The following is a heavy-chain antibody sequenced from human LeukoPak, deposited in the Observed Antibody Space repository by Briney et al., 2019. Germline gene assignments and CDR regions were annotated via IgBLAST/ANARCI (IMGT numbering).Heavy chain of an antibody. CDR1: GFFFSSYA. D-gene: IGHD3-10*01. CDR3: ARKTYYGSGSDAFDI. V-gene: IGHV3-23*01. CDR2: IRVGGEI. J-gene: IGHJ3*02. Sequence: GGSLRLSCAASGFFFSSYAMNWVRQAPGKGLEWVSGIRVGGEIYYADSVKGRFTISRDNSENTLYLQLNSLRAEDTAVYYCARKTYYGSGSDAFDIWGQGTMVTVSS.